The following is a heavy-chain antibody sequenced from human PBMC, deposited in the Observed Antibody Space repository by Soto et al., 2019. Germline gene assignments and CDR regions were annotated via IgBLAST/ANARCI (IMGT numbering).Heavy chain of an antibody. CDR2: INPNSGST. CDR3: AREDFGVIHGNMDV. Sequence: ASVKVSCKASGYTFTTYYMHWVRQAPGQGLEWMGIINPNSGSTTYAQKFQGRVTMTRDTSTSTVYMELSSLRSEDTAVYYCAREDFGVIHGNMDVWGQGTTVT. V-gene: IGHV1-46*01. D-gene: IGHD3-3*01. J-gene: IGHJ6*02. CDR1: GYTFTTYY.